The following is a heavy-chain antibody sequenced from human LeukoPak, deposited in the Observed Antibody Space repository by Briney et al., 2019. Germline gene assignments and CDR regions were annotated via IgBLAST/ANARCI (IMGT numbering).Heavy chain of an antibody. J-gene: IGHJ4*02. CDR1: GGTFSSYA. CDR2: IIPIFGTA. V-gene: IGHV1-69*01. D-gene: IGHD3-9*01. Sequence: SVKVSCKASGGTFSSYAISWVRQAPGQGLEWMGGIIPIFGTANYAQKFQGRVTITADESTSTAYMELSSLRSEDTAVYYCARAPRRYFDWLPRLVTHSRTLYYFDYWGQGTLVTVSS. CDR3: ARAPRRYFDWLPRLVTHSRTLYYFDY.